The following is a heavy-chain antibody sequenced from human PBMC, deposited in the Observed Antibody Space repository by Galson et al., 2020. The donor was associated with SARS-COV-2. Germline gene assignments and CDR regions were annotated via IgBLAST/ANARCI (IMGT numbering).Heavy chain of an antibody. CDR2: INTNTGNP. J-gene: IGHJ5*02. Sequence: ASVTHSCKPSGYTFTSYAMNWVRQAPGQGLEWMGWINTNTGNPTHAQGFTGRFVFSLHTSVSTAYLQISSLKAEDTAVYYCAREVWWELPRLDPWGQGTLVTVSS. V-gene: IGHV7-4-1*02. CDR3: AREVWWELPRLDP. D-gene: IGHD1-26*01. CDR1: GYTFTSYA.